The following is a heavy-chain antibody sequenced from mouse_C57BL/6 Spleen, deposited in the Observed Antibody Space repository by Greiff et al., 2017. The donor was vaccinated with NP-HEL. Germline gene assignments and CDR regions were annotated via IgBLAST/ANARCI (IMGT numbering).Heavy chain of an antibody. CDR1: GYTFTSYW. J-gene: IGHJ2*01. Sequence: VKLQQPGAELVKPGASVKLSCKASGYTFTSYWMHWVKQRPGRGLEWLGRIDPNSGGTKYNEKFKSKATLTVDKPSSTAYMQLSSLTSEDSAVYYCARAPLLPVYYFDYWGQGTTLTVSS. CDR2: IDPNSGGT. CDR3: ARAPLLPVYYFDY. V-gene: IGHV1-72*01. D-gene: IGHD2-1*01.